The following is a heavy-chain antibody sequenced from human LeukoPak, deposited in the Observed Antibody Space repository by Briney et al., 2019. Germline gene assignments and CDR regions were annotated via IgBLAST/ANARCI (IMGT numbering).Heavy chain of an antibody. V-gene: IGHV1-2*02. J-gene: IGHJ4*02. Sequence: ASVKVSCKASGYTFIGYYMHWLRQAPGQGLEWMGWINLSNGGTHYAQKFQGRVTMTRDTSTSAVYMELSSLRSEDTAVYYCARGYGDYAYWGQGTLVTVSS. CDR2: INLSNGGT. D-gene: IGHD4-17*01. CDR1: GYTFIGYY. CDR3: ARGYGDYAY.